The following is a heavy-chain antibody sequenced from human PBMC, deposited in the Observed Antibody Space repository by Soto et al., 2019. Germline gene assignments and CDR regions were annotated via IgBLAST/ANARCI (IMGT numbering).Heavy chain of an antibody. J-gene: IGHJ4*02. Sequence: SETLSLTCTVSGGSVTNSIYYCGWIRQSPGKGLELIGSVYYRGRSYSKSSVKSRVTISVDTSKNQFSLNLNSVTASDTAVYFCVIQRTTVITQAYFEYWGPGALVTVSS. CDR3: VIQRTTVITQAYFEY. V-gene: IGHV4-39*01. CDR2: VYYRGRS. CDR1: GGSVTNSIYY. D-gene: IGHD4-4*01.